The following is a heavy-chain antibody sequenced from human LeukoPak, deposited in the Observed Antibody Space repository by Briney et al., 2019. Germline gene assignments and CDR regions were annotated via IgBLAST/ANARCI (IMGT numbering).Heavy chain of an antibody. D-gene: IGHD5-12*01. CDR3: ARTISGYGDYYYYMDV. CDR1: GYTFTSYD. V-gene: IGHV1-8*03. Sequence: GASVKVSCKASGYTFTSYDINWVRQATGQGLEWMGWMNPNSGNTGYAQKFQGRVTITRNTSISTAYMELSSLRSEDTAVYYCARTISGYGDYYYYMDVWGKGTTVTVSS. CDR2: MNPNSGNT. J-gene: IGHJ6*03.